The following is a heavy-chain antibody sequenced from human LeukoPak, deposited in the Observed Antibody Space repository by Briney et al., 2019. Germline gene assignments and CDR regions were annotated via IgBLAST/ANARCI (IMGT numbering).Heavy chain of an antibody. CDR2: INAGNGNT. V-gene: IGHV1-3*01. D-gene: IGHD3-10*01. CDR3: ARGSYFYGSGSFMGSDY. J-gene: IGHJ4*02. Sequence: ASVKVSCKASGYTFTNYAVHWVRQAPGQRLEWMGWINAGNGNTEYSRNFQDRVTITRDTSATTAYMELSGLRSEDTAVYYCARGSYFYGSGSFMGSDYWGQGTLVTVSS. CDR1: GYTFTNYA.